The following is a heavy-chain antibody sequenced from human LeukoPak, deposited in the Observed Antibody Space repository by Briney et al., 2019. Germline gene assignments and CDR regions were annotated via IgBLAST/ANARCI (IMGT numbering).Heavy chain of an antibody. V-gene: IGHV3-33*01. Sequence: GGSLRLPCAASGFTFSSYGMHWVRQAPGKGLEWVAVIWYDGSNKYYADSVKGRFTISRDNSKNTLYLQMNSLRAEDTAVYYCATPFPYSSSWYFDYWGQGTLVTVSS. D-gene: IGHD6-13*01. CDR3: ATPFPYSSSWYFDY. CDR1: GFTFSSYG. CDR2: IWYDGSNK. J-gene: IGHJ4*02.